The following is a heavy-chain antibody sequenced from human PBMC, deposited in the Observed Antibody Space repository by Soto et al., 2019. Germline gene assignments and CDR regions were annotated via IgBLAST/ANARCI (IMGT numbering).Heavy chain of an antibody. Sequence: SETLSLTCTVSGGSISSYYWSWIRQPPGKGLEWIGYIYYSGSTNYNPSLKSRVTISVDTSKNQFSLKLSSVTAADTAVYYCARMTAAREWSPTGDYYYYYYMDVWGKGTTVTVSS. J-gene: IGHJ6*03. CDR3: ARMTAAREWSPTGDYYYYYYMDV. V-gene: IGHV4-59*01. CDR2: IYYSGST. CDR1: GGSISSYY. D-gene: IGHD3-3*01.